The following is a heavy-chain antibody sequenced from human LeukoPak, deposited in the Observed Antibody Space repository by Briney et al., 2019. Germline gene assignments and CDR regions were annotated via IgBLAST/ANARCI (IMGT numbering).Heavy chain of an antibody. D-gene: IGHD2-21*01. CDR3: ARSTALVGDDWVDP. CDR1: GDSVSSNSAA. CDR2: TVYRSKWYY. J-gene: IGHJ5*02. Sequence: SQTLSLTCAISGDSVSSNSAAWNWIRQSPSRGLEWLGRTVYRSKWYYDYAVSVQSRITINADTSKNQYSLHLNSATPEDTAVYYCARSTALVGDDWVDPWGQGTLVTVSS. V-gene: IGHV6-1*01.